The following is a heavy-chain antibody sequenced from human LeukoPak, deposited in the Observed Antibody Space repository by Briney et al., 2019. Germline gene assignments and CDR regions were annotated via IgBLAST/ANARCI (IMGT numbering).Heavy chain of an antibody. CDR2: IIPIFGTA. Sequence: EASVKVSCKASGYTFTSYGISWVRQAPGQGLEWMGGIIPIFGTANYAQKFQGRVTITADESTSTAYMELSSLRSEDTAVYYCAREGVPTYYYDSSGYSPPKNWFDPWGQGTLVTVSS. D-gene: IGHD3-22*01. CDR1: GYTFTSYG. V-gene: IGHV1-69*13. CDR3: AREGVPTYYYDSSGYSPPKNWFDP. J-gene: IGHJ5*02.